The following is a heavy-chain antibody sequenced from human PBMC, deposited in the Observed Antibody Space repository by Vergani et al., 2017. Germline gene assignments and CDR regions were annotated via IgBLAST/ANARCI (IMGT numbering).Heavy chain of an antibody. CDR2: IYHSGST. CDR3: ARLSRANYYYYMDV. J-gene: IGHJ6*03. Sequence: QLQLQESGSGLVKPSQTLSLTCAVSGGSISSGGYSWSWIRQPPGKGLEWIGYIYHSGSTYYNPSLKSRVTISVDRSKNQFSLKLSSVTTADTAVYYCARLSRANYYYYMDVWGKGTTVTVSS. D-gene: IGHD1-26*01. CDR1: GGSISSGGYS. V-gene: IGHV4-30-2*01.